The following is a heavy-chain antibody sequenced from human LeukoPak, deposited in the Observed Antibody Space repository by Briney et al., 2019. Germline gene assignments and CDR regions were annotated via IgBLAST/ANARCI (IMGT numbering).Heavy chain of an antibody. CDR1: GGTFSSYA. V-gene: IGHV1-69*05. D-gene: IGHD6-19*01. Sequence: SVKVSCKASGGTFSSYAISWVRQAPGQGLEWMGGIIPIFGTANYAQKFQGRVTITTDEPTSTAYMELSSLRSEDTAVYYCAREPPQSSSGWYNWFDPWGQGTLVTVSS. CDR3: AREPPQSSSGWYNWFDP. CDR2: IIPIFGTA. J-gene: IGHJ5*02.